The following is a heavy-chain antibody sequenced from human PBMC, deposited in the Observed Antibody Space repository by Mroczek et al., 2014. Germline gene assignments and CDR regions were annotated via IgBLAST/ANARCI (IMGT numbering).Heavy chain of an antibody. J-gene: IGHJ4*02. CDR2: IYYSGST. Sequence: QVQLQESGPGLVKPSQTLSLTCTVSGGSISSGGYYWSWIRQHPGKGLEWIGYIYYSGSTYYNPSLKSRVTISVDTSKNQFSLKLSSVTAADTAVYYCARGELVRGYSYGMNRYYFDYWAREPLVTVSS. CDR1: GGSISSGGYY. CDR3: ARGELVRGYSYGMNRYYFDY. V-gene: IGHV4-31*03. D-gene: IGHD5-18*01.